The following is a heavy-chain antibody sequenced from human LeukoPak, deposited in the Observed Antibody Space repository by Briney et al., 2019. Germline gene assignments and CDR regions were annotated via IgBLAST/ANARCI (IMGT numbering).Heavy chain of an antibody. CDR2: LSAIGGKT. Sequence: GGSLLLSCAASGVPFSSFFMSWVRQAPGKGLGWVSSLSAIGGKTYYTDSVKGRFTISRDNSKNMLYLQMNSLRVEDTALYYCAQSGQFDSWGQGTLVTVSS. CDR3: AQSGQFDS. V-gene: IGHV3-23*01. CDR1: GVPFSSFF. J-gene: IGHJ5*01. D-gene: IGHD2-8*02.